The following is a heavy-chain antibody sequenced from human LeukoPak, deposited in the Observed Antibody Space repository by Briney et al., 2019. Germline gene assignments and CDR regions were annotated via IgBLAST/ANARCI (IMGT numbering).Heavy chain of an antibody. V-gene: IGHV4-39*01. J-gene: IGHJ4*02. CDR1: GGSISSSGYY. D-gene: IGHD3-10*01. CDR3: ALAGGEV. CDR2: ISSGGST. Sequence: SETLSLTCTVSGGSISSSGYYWGWIRQPPGKGLEWIGSISSGGSTHYIPSLKSRVTISVDTPKNQFSLKLSSVTAADTAVYYCALAGGEVWGQGTLVTVSS.